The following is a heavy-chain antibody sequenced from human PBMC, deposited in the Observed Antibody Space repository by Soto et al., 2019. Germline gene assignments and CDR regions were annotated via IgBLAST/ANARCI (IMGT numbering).Heavy chain of an antibody. D-gene: IGHD2-21*02. V-gene: IGHV1-3*01. CDR2: INAGNGNT. Sequence: ASVKDSCTASGYTFTSYAMHWVRQAPGQRLEWMGWINAGNGNTKYSQKFQGRVTITRDRSASIAYMELSSLRSEDTAVYYCARSIVVVTALDYWGQGTLVTVSS. CDR3: ARSIVVVTALDY. CDR1: GYTFTSYA. J-gene: IGHJ4*02.